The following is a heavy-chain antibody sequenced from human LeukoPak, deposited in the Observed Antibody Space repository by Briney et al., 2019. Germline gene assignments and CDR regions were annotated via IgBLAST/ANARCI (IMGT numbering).Heavy chain of an antibody. CDR2: ISAYNGNT. D-gene: IGHD3-10*01. CDR1: GYTFTSYG. CDR3: ARESSGVGDTMVRGVIIN. J-gene: IGHJ4*02. Sequence: ASVKVSCKASGYTFTSYGISWVRQAPGQGLEWMGWISAYNGNTNYAQKLQGRVTMTTDTSTSTAYMELRSLRSDDTAVYYCARESSGVGDTMVRGVIINWGQGTLVTVSS. V-gene: IGHV1-18*01.